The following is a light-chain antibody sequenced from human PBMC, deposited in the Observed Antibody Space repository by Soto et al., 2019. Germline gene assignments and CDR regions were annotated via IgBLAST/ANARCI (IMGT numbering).Light chain of an antibody. Sequence: QSVLTQPPSASGTPGQRVTISCSGSSSNIGSNTVNWYQQLPGTAPKLLIYNNNQRPSGVPDRFSGSKSGTSASLAISGLQSEDEADYYFSSWDDSLNGVFGGGTKLTVL. CDR2: NNN. J-gene: IGLJ3*02. CDR1: SSNIGSNT. CDR3: SSWDDSLNGV. V-gene: IGLV1-44*01.